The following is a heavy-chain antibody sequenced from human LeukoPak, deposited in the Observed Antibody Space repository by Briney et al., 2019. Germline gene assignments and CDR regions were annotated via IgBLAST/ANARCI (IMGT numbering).Heavy chain of an antibody. CDR1: GFSLSTSGVG. D-gene: IGHD3-3*01. CDR2: IYWDDDK. V-gene: IGHV2-5*02. J-gene: IGHJ4*02. Sequence: SGPTLVNPTQTPTLTCTFSGFSLSTSGVGVGWIRQPPGKALEWLALIYWDDDKRYSPSLKSRLTITKDTSKNQVVLTMTNMDPVDTATYYCAHRLDDFWSGYFDYWGQGTLVTVSS. CDR3: AHRLDDFWSGYFDY.